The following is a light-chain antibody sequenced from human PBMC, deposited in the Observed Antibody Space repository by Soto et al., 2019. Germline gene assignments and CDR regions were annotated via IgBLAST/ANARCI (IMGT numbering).Light chain of an antibody. CDR2: EVS. V-gene: IGLV2-14*01. CDR3: SSYTSSSTRV. CDR1: SSDVGGYNY. J-gene: IGLJ3*02. Sequence: QSALTQPDSVSGSPGQSITISCTGTSSDVGGYNYVSWYQQHPGKAPKLMLYEVSNRPSGVSNRFSGSKSGNTASLTISGLQADDEADYYCSSYTSSSTRVFGGGTKLTVL.